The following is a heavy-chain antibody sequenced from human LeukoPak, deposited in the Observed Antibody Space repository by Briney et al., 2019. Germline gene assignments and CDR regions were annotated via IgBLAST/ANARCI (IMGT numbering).Heavy chain of an antibody. J-gene: IGHJ6*02. CDR2: ISWNSGSI. V-gene: IGHV3-9*01. D-gene: IGHD6-19*01. CDR1: GFTFDDYA. CDR3: AKDMADGSGYSSGWYSAQRYGMDV. Sequence: GGSLRLSCAASGFTFDDYAMHWVRQAPGKGLEWVSGISWNSGSIGYADSVKGRFTISGDNAKNSLYLQMNSLRAEDTALYYCAKDMADGSGYSSGWYSAQRYGMDVWGQGTTVTVSS.